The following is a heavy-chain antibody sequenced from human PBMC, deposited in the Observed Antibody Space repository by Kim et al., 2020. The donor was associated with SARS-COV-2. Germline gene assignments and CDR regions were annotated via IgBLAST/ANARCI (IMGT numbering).Heavy chain of an antibody. CDR3: ARDVQGYCSSTSCYATTLYYFDY. CDR1: GFTFSSYS. CDR2: ISSSSSYI. J-gene: IGHJ4*02. D-gene: IGHD2-2*01. V-gene: IGHV3-21*01. Sequence: GGSLRLSCAASGFTFSSYSMNWVRQAPGKGLEWVSSISSSSSYIYYADSVKGRFTISRDNAKNSLYLQMNSLRAEDTAVYYCARDVQGYCSSTSCYATTLYYFDYWGQGTLVTVSS.